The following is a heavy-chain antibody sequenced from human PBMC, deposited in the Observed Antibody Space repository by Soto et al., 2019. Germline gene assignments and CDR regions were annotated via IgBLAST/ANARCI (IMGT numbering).Heavy chain of an antibody. V-gene: IGHV3-30*18. J-gene: IGHJ6*03. Sequence: GGSLILSCAASGFTFSSYGMHWVRQAPGKGLEWVAVISYDGSNKYYADSVKGRFTISRDNSKNTLYLQMNSLRAEDTAVYYCAKDADPVVPYYYIDVWGKGTTVTVSS. CDR2: ISYDGSNK. CDR3: AKDADPVVPYYYIDV. D-gene: IGHD2-15*01. CDR1: GFTFSSYG.